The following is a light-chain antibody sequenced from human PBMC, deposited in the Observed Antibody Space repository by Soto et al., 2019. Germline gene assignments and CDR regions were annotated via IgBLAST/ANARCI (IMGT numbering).Light chain of an antibody. CDR3: SSYTSSSPLV. J-gene: IGLJ2*01. Sequence: QSVLTQPASVSGSPGQSITISCTGTSSDVGGYNYVSWYQQHPGKAPKLMIYDVSNRPSGVSNRFSGSKSGNTASLTISGLQAQDEADYYFSSYTSSSPLVFGGGTKLTVL. CDR1: SSDVGGYNY. V-gene: IGLV2-14*01. CDR2: DVS.